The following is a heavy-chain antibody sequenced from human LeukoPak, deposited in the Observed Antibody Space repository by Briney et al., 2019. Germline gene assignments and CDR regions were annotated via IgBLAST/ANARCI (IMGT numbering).Heavy chain of an antibody. J-gene: IGHJ4*02. CDR2: ISGSGGST. CDR3: AKDRGANYYDSSGYEYYFDY. Sequence: PGGSLRLSCAASGFTVSSNYMSWVRQAPGKGLEWVSVISGSGGSTYYADSVKGRFTISRDNSKNTLYLQMNSLRAEDTAVYYCAKDRGANYYDSSGYEYYFDYWGQGTLVTVSS. CDR1: GFTVSSNY. D-gene: IGHD3-22*01. V-gene: IGHV3-23*01.